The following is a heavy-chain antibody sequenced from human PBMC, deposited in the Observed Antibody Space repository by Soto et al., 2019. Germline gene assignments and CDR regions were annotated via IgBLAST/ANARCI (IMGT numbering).Heavy chain of an antibody. J-gene: IGHJ6*02. CDR1: GFTFSSYA. D-gene: IGHD2-2*01. V-gene: IGHV3-74*03. Sequence: PGGSLRLSCAASGFTFSSYAMSWVRQAPGKGLVWVSRINSAGSSTTYADSVKGRFTISRDNAKNTLYLQMNSLRAEDTAVYYCARGHSALVPVVMSQAMDVWGQGTTVTVSS. CDR2: INSAGSST. CDR3: ARGHSALVPVVMSQAMDV.